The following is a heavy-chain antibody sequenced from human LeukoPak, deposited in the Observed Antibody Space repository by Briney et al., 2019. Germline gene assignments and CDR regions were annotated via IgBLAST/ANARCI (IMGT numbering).Heavy chain of an antibody. CDR2: IYYSGST. CDR1: GGSISSYY. V-gene: IGHV4-59*01. D-gene: IGHD6-19*01. CDR3: ARGLPGYSNGDDAFDI. Sequence: SETLSLTCTVSGGSISSYYWSWFRQPPGKGLEWIGYIYYSGSTNYNPSLKSRVTISVDASRNQFSLKLSSVTAADTAVYYCARGLPGYSNGDDAFDIWGQGTMVTVSS. J-gene: IGHJ3*02.